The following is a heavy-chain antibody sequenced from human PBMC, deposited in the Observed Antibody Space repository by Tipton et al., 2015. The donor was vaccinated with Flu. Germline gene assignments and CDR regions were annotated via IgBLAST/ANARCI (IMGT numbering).Heavy chain of an antibody. J-gene: IGHJ4*02. CDR2: MQYDGSKT. D-gene: IGHD6-19*01. Sequence: SLRLSCEASGFIFRSYGMNWVRQAPGKGLEGVAYMQYDGSKTHYAESVKGRFTISRDNSKNMVYLQMNSLRAEDTAVYYCAKVRHSSGWYAYYLDFWGQGTLVTVSS. CDR3: AKVRHSSGWYAYYLDF. V-gene: IGHV3-30*02. CDR1: GFIFRSYG.